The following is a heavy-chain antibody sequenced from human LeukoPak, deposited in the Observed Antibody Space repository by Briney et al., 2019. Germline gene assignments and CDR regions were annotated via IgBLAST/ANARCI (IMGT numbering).Heavy chain of an antibody. V-gene: IGHV4-34*01. Sequence: PSETLSLTCAVYGGSFSGYYWSWIRQPPGKGLEWIGEINHSGSTNYNPSLKSRVTISVDTSKNQFSLKLSSVTPADTAVYYCARGYDILTGYTRSFDYWGQGTLVTVSS. CDR3: ARGYDILTGYTRSFDY. CDR1: GGSFSGYY. J-gene: IGHJ4*02. D-gene: IGHD3-9*01. CDR2: INHSGST.